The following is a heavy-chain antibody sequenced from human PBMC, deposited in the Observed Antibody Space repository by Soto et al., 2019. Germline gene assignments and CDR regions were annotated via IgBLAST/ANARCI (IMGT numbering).Heavy chain of an antibody. CDR2: IGGSGGST. CDR3: AKDDHRLKIHD. Sequence: EVQLLESGGGLVQPGGSLRLSCAASGFTFSHYAMSWVRQAPGKGLEWVSTIGGSGGSTYYADSVKGRFTISRDNSQNTLFVQMNSLRAEDTAVYYCAKDDHRLKIHDWGQGTLVTVSS. D-gene: IGHD6-19*01. V-gene: IGHV3-23*01. J-gene: IGHJ4*02. CDR1: GFTFSHYA.